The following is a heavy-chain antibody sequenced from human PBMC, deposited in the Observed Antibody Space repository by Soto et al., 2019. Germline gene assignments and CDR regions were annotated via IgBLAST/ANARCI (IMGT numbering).Heavy chain of an antibody. CDR3: ATYYYDSSGYLNWFDP. Sequence: QVQLVQSGAEVKKPGSSVKVSCKASGGTFSSYAISWVRQAPGQGLEWMGGIIPIFGTANYAQKFQGRVTITAVESTSKAYMEQSSLRSEDTAVYYCATYYYDSSGYLNWFDPWGQGTLVTVSS. CDR2: IIPIFGTA. J-gene: IGHJ5*02. D-gene: IGHD3-22*01. CDR1: GGTFSSYA. V-gene: IGHV1-69*12.